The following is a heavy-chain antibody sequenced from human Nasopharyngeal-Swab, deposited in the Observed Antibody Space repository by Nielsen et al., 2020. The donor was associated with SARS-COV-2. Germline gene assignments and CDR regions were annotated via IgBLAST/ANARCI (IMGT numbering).Heavy chain of an antibody. J-gene: IGHJ4*02. D-gene: IGHD2-2*01. V-gene: IGHV3-7*01. CDR1: GFTFSSYW. Sequence: GESLRLSCAASGFTFSSYWMSWVRQAPGKGLEWVAHIKQSGSRRYYVASVKGRFTISRYNAKNSLSLQMNSLRAEDTAVYYCARYCSTTSCPRGFDYWGQRTLVTVSS. CDR2: IKQSGSRR. CDR3: ARYCSTTSCPRGFDY.